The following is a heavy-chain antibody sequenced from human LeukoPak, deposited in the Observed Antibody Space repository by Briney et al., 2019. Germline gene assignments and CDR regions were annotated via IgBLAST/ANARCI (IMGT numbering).Heavy chain of an antibody. Sequence: SETLSLTCTVSGGSISSYYWSWIRQPAGKGLEWIGRIYTSGSTNYNPSLKSRVTISVDTSKNQFSLKLSSVTAADTAVYYCARHPSRRYCSSTSCYSYNWFDPWGQGTLVTVSS. D-gene: IGHD2-2*01. CDR3: ARHPSRRYCSSTSCYSYNWFDP. CDR2: IYTSGST. CDR1: GGSISSYY. V-gene: IGHV4-4*07. J-gene: IGHJ5*02.